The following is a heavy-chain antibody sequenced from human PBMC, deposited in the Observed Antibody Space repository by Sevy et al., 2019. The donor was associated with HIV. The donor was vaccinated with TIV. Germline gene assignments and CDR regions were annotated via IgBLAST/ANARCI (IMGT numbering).Heavy chain of an antibody. J-gene: IGHJ5*02. CDR1: GFTFGDYA. CDR2: IRNKAYDGTT. V-gene: IGHV3-49*03. D-gene: IGHD6-19*01. Sequence: GRSLRLSCKASGFTFGDYAMSWFRQAPGKGLEWVGLIRNKAYDGTTEYAASVKGRFTISRDDSKSLAYLQMNSLKTEDTAVYYCTRDPTEGIAVAGKWYDPWGQGTLVTVSS. CDR3: TRDPTEGIAVAGKWYDP.